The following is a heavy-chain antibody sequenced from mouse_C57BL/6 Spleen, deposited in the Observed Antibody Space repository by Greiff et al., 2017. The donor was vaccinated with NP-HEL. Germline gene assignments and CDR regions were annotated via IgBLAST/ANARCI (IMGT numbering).Heavy chain of an antibody. CDR3: ARQDSSVLYAMDY. CDR1: GFTFSSYG. Sequence: EVQRVESGGDLVKPGGSLKLSCAASGFTFSSYGMSWVRQTPDKRLEWVATISSGGSYTYYPDSVKGRFTISRDNAKNTLYLQMSSLKSEDTAMYYCARQDSSVLYAMDYWGQGTSVTVSS. J-gene: IGHJ4*01. V-gene: IGHV5-6*01. D-gene: IGHD3-2*02. CDR2: ISSGGSYT.